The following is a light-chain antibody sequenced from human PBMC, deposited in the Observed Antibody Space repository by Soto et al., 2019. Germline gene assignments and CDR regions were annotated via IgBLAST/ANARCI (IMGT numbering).Light chain of an antibody. Sequence: SQITQYPSSLSASLLYRVTITVGACQNIFISLNWYQQKPGKAPKLLIYAASSLQSGVPSRFSGSGSGTDFTLTITSLRPEDFATYYCQQSYNSPPITFGQGTRLEIK. V-gene: IGKV1-39*01. J-gene: IGKJ5*01. CDR3: QQSYNSPPIT. CDR2: AAS. CDR1: QNIFIS.